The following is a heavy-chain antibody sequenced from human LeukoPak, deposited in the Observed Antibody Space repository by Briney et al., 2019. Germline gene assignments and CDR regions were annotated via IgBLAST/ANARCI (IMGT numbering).Heavy chain of an antibody. J-gene: IGHJ1*01. CDR3: ARDYKLPDPRRIAAPKVYFQH. V-gene: IGHV1-69*13. Sequence: SVKVSCKASGGTFSSYAISWVRQAPGQGLEWMGGIIPIFGTANYAQKFQGRVTITADESTSTAYMELSSLRSEDTAVYYCARDYKLPDPRRIAAPKVYFQHWGQGTLVTVSS. D-gene: IGHD6-6*01. CDR1: GGTFSSYA. CDR2: IIPIFGTA.